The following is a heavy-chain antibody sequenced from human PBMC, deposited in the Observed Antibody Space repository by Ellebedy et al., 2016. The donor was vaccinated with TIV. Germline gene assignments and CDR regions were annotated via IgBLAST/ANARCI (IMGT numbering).Heavy chain of an antibody. CDR1: GFTFDDFA. D-gene: IGHD3-16*01. CDR2: ISWNSDSI. CDR3: AKGLITTA. J-gene: IGHJ5*02. V-gene: IGHV3-9*01. Sequence: GGSLRLSXAASGFTFDDFAMHWVRQAPGKGLEWASGISWNSDSINYADSVKGRFTVSRDNANNSLHLHMSSLRPEDTALYYCAKGLITTAWGQGTLVTVSS.